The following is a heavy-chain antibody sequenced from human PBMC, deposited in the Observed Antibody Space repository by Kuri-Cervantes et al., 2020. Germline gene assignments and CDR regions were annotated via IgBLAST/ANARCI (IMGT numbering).Heavy chain of an antibody. CDR1: GFTFSSYS. V-gene: IGHV3-21*01. CDR2: INSGGNT. Sequence: GESLKISCAASGFTFSSYSMNWVRQAPGKGLEWVSTINSGGNTYYADSVKGRFIISRENAKNSLYLQMNSLRAGDTAIYYCARGGGRVSPSAIGYAFDLWGQGTLVTVSS. J-gene: IGHJ3*01. D-gene: IGHD2-2*01. CDR3: ARGGGRVSPSAIGYAFDL.